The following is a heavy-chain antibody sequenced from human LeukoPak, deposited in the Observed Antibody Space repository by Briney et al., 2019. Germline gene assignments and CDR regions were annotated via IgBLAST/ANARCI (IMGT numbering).Heavy chain of an antibody. J-gene: IGHJ6*02. Sequence: GASVKVSCKASGYTFTSYDINWVRQAPGQGLEWMGWMNPNSGNTGYAQKFQGRVTMTRNTSISTAYMELSSLRSEDTAVYYCARGQNIAAALGYYYGMDVWGQGTTVTVSS. D-gene: IGHD6-25*01. V-gene: IGHV1-8*02. CDR1: GYTFTSYD. CDR2: MNPNSGNT. CDR3: ARGQNIAAALGYYYGMDV.